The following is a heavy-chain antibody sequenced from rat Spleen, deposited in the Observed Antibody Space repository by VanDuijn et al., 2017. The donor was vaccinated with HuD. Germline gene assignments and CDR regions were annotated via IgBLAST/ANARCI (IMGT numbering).Heavy chain of an antibody. CDR2: ITDTGGYT. V-gene: IGHV5-31*01. CDR3: SSNNFDY. CDR1: GFTFSNYG. J-gene: IGHJ2*01. Sequence: EVQLVESGGGLVQPGRSMKLSCAATGFTFSNYGMAWIRKAPGQGLEWVASITDTGGYTYYPDSAKGRLTISRDNAKGTLYLQMNSLRSEDTATYYCSSNNFDYWGQGVMVTVSS. D-gene: IGHD1-10*01.